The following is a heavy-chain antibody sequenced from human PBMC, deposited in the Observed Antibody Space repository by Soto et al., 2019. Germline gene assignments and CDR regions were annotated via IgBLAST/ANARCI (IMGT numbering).Heavy chain of an antibody. D-gene: IGHD3-3*01. CDR3: VVGLRFSPDYYGMDV. J-gene: IGHJ6*02. CDR2: IIPIFGTA. V-gene: IGHV1-69*12. CDR1: GGTFSSYA. Sequence: QVQLVQSGAAVKKPGSSVKVSCKASGGTFSSYAISWVRQAPGQGLEWMGGIIPIFGTANYAQKFQGRVTITADESTSSAYMELSSLRSEDTAVYYCVVGLRFSPDYYGMDVWGQGTTVTVSS.